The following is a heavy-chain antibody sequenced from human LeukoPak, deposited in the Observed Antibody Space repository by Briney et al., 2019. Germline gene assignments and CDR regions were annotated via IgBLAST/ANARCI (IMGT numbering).Heavy chain of an antibody. CDR3: ARGDYYYYYMDV. CDR2: ITNSGTT. V-gene: IGHV4-59*11. CDR1: GESISSHY. J-gene: IGHJ6*03. Sequence: PSETLSLTCNVSGESISSHYWSWTRQSPGKGLEWIGYITNSGTTKFNPSLKSRVAISRDTSKNQISLKLSSVTAADTAVYYCARGDYYYYYMDVWGKGTTVTVSS.